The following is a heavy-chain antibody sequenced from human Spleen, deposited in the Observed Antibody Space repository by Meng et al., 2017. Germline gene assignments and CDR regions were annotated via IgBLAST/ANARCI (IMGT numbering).Heavy chain of an antibody. CDR2: ISGSGGST. D-gene: IGHD3-10*01. CDR3: AGVPLLWFGENAFDI. J-gene: IGHJ3*02. CDR1: GFTFSSYA. Sequence: GESLKISCAASGFTFSSYAMSWVRQAPGKGLEWVSAISGSGGSTYYADSVKGRFTISRDNTKNSEYLQMNSLRAEDTAVYYCAGVPLLWFGENAFDIWGQGTMVTVSS. V-gene: IGHV3-23*01.